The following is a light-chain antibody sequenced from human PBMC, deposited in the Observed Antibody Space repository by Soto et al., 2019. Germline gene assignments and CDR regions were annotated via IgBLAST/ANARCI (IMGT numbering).Light chain of an antibody. J-gene: IGLJ3*02. Sequence: QSALTQPPSASGSPGQSVTFSCTGTSSDVGRYNYVSWYQQHPGKAPKLMIYEVSKRPSGVPDRFSGSKSGNTASLTVSGLQAEDEADYYCSSYAGSNSWVCGGGTKLTVL. V-gene: IGLV2-8*01. CDR2: EVS. CDR1: SSDVGRYNY. CDR3: SSYAGSNSWV.